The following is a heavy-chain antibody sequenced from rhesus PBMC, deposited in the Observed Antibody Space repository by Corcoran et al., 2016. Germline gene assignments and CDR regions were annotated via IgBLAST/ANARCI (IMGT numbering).Heavy chain of an antibody. CDR1: GGPFSGYY. CDR2: ISGSSGST. Sequence: QVQLQESGPGLVKPSETLSLTCAVSGGPFSGYYWGWIRQPPGKGLGWIVYISGSSGSTDSTPSLMSRVTISTDTSKNQFSLKLSSVTAADTAVYYCARDNWIAAAVDYWGQGVLVTVSS. D-gene: IGHD6-43*01. J-gene: IGHJ4*01. CDR3: ARDNWIAAAVDY. V-gene: IGHV4-165*01.